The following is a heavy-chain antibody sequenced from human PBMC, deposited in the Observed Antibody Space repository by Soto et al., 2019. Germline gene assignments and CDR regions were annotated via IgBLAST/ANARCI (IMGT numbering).Heavy chain of an antibody. D-gene: IGHD6-19*01. CDR3: ARGEEEGADYFAY. CDR1: GFTFSSYA. CDR2: ISYGGSNK. V-gene: IGHV3-30-3*01. Sequence: QVQLVESGGGVVQPGRSLRLSCAASGFTFSSYAMHWVRQAPGKGLEWVAVISYGGSNKYYADSVKGRFTISRDNSKNTLYLQMNSLRAEDTAVYYCARGEEEGADYFAYWGQGTLVTVSS. J-gene: IGHJ4*02.